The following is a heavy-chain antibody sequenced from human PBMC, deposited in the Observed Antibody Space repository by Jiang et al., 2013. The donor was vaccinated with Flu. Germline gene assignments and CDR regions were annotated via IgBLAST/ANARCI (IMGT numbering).Heavy chain of an antibody. D-gene: IGHD6-6*01. CDR1: GYTFTSYY. CDR2: INPSGGST. J-gene: IGHJ5*02. CDR3: ARAKGIAARPGVVDP. Sequence: SGAEVKKPGASVKVSCKASGYTFTSYYMHWVRQAPGQGLEWMGIINPSGGSTSYAQKFQGRVTMTRDTSTSTVYMELSSLRSEDTAVYYCARAKGIAARPGVVDPWGQGTLVTVSS. V-gene: IGHV1-46*01.